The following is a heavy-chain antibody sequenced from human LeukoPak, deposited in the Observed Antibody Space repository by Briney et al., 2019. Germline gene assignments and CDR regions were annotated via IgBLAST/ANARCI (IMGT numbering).Heavy chain of an antibody. J-gene: IGHJ4*02. CDR3: ARTKYYYDSSGYYF. Sequence: PSETLSLTCTVSGGSISGSSYYWGWIRQPPGKGLEWIGSIYYSGSTYYNPSLKSRVTISVDTSKNQFSLKLSSVTAADTAVYYCARTKYYYDSSGYYFWGQGTLVTVSS. CDR2: IYYSGST. CDR1: GGSISGSSYY. D-gene: IGHD3-22*01. V-gene: IGHV4-39*01.